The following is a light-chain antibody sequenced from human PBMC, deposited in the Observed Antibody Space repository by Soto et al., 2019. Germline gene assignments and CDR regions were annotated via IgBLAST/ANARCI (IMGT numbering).Light chain of an antibody. Sequence: PGERVTLSCRASERVGSNLAWYQQKPGQAPRLLIYGASTRATGVPARFSGSGSGTEFTLTISSLQSEDFALYYCQQYNNWLTFGGGTKVEIE. J-gene: IGKJ4*01. CDR3: QQYNNWLT. CDR2: GAS. V-gene: IGKV3-15*01. CDR1: ERVGSN.